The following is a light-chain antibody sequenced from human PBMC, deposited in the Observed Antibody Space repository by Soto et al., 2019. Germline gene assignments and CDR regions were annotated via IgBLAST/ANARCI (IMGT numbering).Light chain of an antibody. V-gene: IGKV3-15*01. CDR2: GAP. CDR3: QQYNKWPPYT. CDR1: QSVSSN. Sequence: EIVMTQSPANLSVSPGERATLSCRASQSVSSNLAWYQQKPGQGPRLLIYGAPTRATSIPARFSGSGSGTAFTLTINTLQSEDFSVYYCQQYNKWPPYTFGQGPKLEIK. J-gene: IGKJ2*01.